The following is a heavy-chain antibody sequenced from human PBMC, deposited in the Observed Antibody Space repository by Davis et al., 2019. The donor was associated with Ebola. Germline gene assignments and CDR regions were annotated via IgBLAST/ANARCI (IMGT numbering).Heavy chain of an antibody. V-gene: IGHV1-45*03. CDR1: GYTFTYRY. CDR3: ASSSRGGMDV. J-gene: IGHJ6*02. CDR2: ITPFNGNT. Sequence: AASVKVSCKASGYTFTYRYLHWVRQAPRQALEWMGWITPFNGNTNYAQKFQDRVTITRDRSMSTAYMELSSLRSEDTAMYYCASSSRGGMDVWGQGTTVTVSS.